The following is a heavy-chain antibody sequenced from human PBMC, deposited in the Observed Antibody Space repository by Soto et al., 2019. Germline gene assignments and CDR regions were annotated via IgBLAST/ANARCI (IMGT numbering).Heavy chain of an antibody. D-gene: IGHD1-7*01. J-gene: IGHJ6*03. V-gene: IGHV1-3*01. CDR1: GYTFTSYA. Sequence: GSVKVSCKASGYTFTSYAMHWVRQTPGQRLKWMGWINAGNGNTKYSQKFQGRVTITRDTSASTAYMELSSLRSEDTAVYYCARDPGITGTTEYYSYYYMDVWGKGTTVTVS. CDR2: INAGNGNT. CDR3: ARDPGITGTTEYYSYYYMDV.